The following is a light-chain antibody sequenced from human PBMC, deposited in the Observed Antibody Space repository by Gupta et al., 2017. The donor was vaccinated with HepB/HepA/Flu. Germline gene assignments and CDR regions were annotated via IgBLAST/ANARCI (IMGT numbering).Light chain of an antibody. CDR1: QSVSSN. Sequence: EIVMTPSQATLSVSHGERATLSCRASQSVSSNLAWYQQKPGQAPRLLIYGASTRATGIPASFSGSGSGTEFTLTISSLQSEDFAVYYCQQYNNWPPITFGQGTRLEIK. J-gene: IGKJ5*01. CDR3: QQYNNWPPIT. CDR2: GAS. V-gene: IGKV3-15*01.